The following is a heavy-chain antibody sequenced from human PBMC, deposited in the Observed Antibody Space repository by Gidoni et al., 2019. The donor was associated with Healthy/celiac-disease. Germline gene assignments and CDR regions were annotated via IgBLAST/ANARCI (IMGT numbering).Heavy chain of an antibody. CDR3: ASLYH. J-gene: IGHJ5*02. Sequence: STYYNPSLKSRVTISVDTSKNQFSLKLSSVTAADTAVYYCASLYHWGQGTLVTVSS. V-gene: IGHV4-39*01. CDR2: ST.